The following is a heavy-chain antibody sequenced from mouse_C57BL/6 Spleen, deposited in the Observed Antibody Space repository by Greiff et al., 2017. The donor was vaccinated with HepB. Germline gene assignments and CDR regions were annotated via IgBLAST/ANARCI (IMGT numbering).Heavy chain of an antibody. Sequence: EVQLVESGGGLVKPGGSLKLSCAASGFTFSDYGMHWVRQAPEKGLEWVAYISSGSSTIYYADTVKGRFTISRDTAKNTLFLQMTSLRSEDTAMYYCARGDDGYYVFYAMDYWGQGTSVTVSS. CDR1: GFTFSDYG. D-gene: IGHD2-3*01. J-gene: IGHJ4*01. V-gene: IGHV5-17*01. CDR3: ARGDDGYYVFYAMDY. CDR2: ISSGSSTI.